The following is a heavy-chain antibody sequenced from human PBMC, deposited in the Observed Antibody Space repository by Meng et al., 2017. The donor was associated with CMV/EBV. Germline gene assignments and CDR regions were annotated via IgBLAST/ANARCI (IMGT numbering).Heavy chain of an antibody. CDR1: GFALSTSGLG. CDR3: AHRGSYGYHGY. Sequence: ITSRQSVLTLPKPTQTLPLTFTCTGFALSTSGLGVRWIRQPPGKALVWLALIYWDDDKRYSPSLKSRLTITKDSSKNLVVLTMTNMDPVDTATYYCAHRGSYGYHGYWGQGTLVTVSS. J-gene: IGHJ4*02. D-gene: IGHD5-18*01. V-gene: IGHV2-5*02. CDR2: IYWDDDK.